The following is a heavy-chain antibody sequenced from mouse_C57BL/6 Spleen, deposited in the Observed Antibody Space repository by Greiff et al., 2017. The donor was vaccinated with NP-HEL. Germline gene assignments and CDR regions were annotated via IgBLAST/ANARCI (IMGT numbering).Heavy chain of an antibody. CDR2: ISYDGSN. J-gene: IGHJ1*03. Sequence: DVQLVESGPGLVKPSQSLSLTCSVTGYSITSGYYWNWIRQFPGNKLEWMGYISYDGSNNYNPSLKNRISITRDTSKNQFFLKLNSVTTEDTATYYCAGLLRYYWYFDVWGTGTTVTVSS. CDR1: GYSITSGYY. CDR3: AGLLRYYWYFDV. D-gene: IGHD1-1*01. V-gene: IGHV3-6*01.